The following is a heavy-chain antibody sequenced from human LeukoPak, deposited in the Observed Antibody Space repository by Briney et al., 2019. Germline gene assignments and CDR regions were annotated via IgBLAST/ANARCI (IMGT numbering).Heavy chain of an antibody. Sequence: GASVKVSCKASGYTFTSYDINWVRQATGQGLEWMGWMNPNSGNTGYAQKFQGRVTMTRNTSISTAYMELSSLRSEDTAVYYCARGSPPNYYGSGSYLLGLDPWGQGTLVTVSS. CDR1: GYTFTSYD. J-gene: IGHJ5*02. V-gene: IGHV1-8*01. CDR3: ARGSPPNYYGSGSYLLGLDP. CDR2: MNPNSGNT. D-gene: IGHD3-10*01.